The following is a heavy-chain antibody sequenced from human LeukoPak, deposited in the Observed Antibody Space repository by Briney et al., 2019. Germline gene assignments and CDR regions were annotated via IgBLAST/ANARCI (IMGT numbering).Heavy chain of an antibody. CDR3: ARSPDREVPAAIRYFQH. J-gene: IGHJ1*01. CDR2: IIPIFGTA. Sequence: SVKVSCKASGGTFSSYAISWVRQAPGQGLEWMGGIIPIFGTANYAQKFQGRVTITADESTSTAYMELSSLRSEDTAVYYCARSPDREVPAAIRYFQHWGQGTLVTVSS. CDR1: GGTFSSYA. V-gene: IGHV1-69*13. D-gene: IGHD2-2*02.